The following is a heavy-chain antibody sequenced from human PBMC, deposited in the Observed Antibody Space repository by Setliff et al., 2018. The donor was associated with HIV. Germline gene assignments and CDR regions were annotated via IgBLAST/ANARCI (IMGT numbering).Heavy chain of an antibody. CDR2: IYYSGST. V-gene: IGHV4-39*01. Sequence: SETLSLTCTVSGDSIRRNSYYWGWIRQPPGKGLEWIGSIYYSGSTYYNPSLKSRITISVDTSKNQFSLKLSSVTVADTAVYYCASGREAVAGALHFDYWGQGPLVTVSS. D-gene: IGHD6-19*01. J-gene: IGHJ4*02. CDR1: GDSIRRNSYY. CDR3: ASGREAVAGALHFDY.